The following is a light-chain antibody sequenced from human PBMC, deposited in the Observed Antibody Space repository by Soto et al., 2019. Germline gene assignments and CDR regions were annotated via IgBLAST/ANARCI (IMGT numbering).Light chain of an antibody. Sequence: DIQMTQSPSSLSASVGDSVTITCRASQDIRSDLGWFQQKPGKAPKRLIYAASTLESGVPSRFSGSRSGTQFTLTISSLQPEYFATYYSLQHNSYPFTFGPGTKVDSK. CDR1: QDIRSD. J-gene: IGKJ3*01. CDR3: LQHNSYPFT. V-gene: IGKV1-17*01. CDR2: AAS.